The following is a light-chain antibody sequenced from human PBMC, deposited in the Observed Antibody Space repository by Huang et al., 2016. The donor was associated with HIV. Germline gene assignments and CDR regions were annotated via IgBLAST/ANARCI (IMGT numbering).Light chain of an antibody. V-gene: IGKV1-39*01. Sequence: DIQMTQSPSSLSASVGDRVTITCRTRQSISTYLNWYQQMPGKAPNLLIYGASTLQSGIPSRFSGSGAETDFILTISALQPEDSATYYCQQSYMTPRTFGQGTKVEVK. J-gene: IGKJ1*01. CDR2: GAS. CDR3: QQSYMTPRT. CDR1: QSISTY.